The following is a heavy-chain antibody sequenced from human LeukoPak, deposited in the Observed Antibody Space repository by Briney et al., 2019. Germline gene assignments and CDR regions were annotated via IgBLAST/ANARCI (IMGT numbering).Heavy chain of an antibody. CDR1: GGTFSSYA. Sequence: SVKVSCKASGGTFSSYAISWVRQAPGQGLEWMGRIIPILGIANYAQKLQGRVTMTTDTSTSTAYMELRSLRSDDTAVYYCARSTRGSEFDYWGQGTLVTVSS. V-gene: IGHV1-69*04. J-gene: IGHJ4*02. D-gene: IGHD3-10*01. CDR3: ARSTRGSEFDY. CDR2: IIPILGIA.